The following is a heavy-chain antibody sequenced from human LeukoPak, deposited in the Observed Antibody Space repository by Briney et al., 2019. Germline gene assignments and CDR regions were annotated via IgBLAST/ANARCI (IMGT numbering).Heavy chain of an antibody. V-gene: IGHV1-69-2*01. D-gene: IGHD6-25*01. CDR3: VTALRMTSGLL. J-gene: IGHJ4*02. CDR1: GYTFADYY. CDR2: VEPQDGET. Sequence: ASVKVSCKASGYTFADYYIHWVRQAPGKGLEWMGRVEPQDGETIYAEKFQGRVTISADTSTATAYMALKILRSEDTAVYYCVTALRMTSGLLWGQGSLVTVSS.